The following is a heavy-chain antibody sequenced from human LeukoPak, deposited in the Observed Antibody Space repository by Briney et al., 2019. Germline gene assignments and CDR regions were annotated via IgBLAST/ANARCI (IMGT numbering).Heavy chain of an antibody. V-gene: IGHV4-39*07. CDR1: GGSISSRPYY. J-gene: IGHJ6*03. D-gene: IGHD6-6*01. CDR2: ISYSGTT. Sequence: PSETLSLTCTVSGGSISSRPYYWGWVRQPPGKGLEWIGTISYSGTTYYSPSLKSRVTISLDTSKNQFSLKLSSVTAADTAIYYCARDFSSSSTVYYYYYMDVWGKGTTVTISS. CDR3: ARDFSSSSTVYYYYYMDV.